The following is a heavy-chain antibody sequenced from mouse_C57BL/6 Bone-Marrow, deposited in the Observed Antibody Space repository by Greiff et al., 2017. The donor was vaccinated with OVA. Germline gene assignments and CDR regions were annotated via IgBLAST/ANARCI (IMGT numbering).Heavy chain of an antibody. CDR3: AREDGYADAMDY. CDR2: IDPSDSYT. J-gene: IGHJ4*01. CDR1: GYTFTSYW. Sequence: VQLQQSGAELVRPGTSVKLSCKASGYTFTSYWMHWVKQRPGQGLEWIGVIDPSDSYTNYNQKFKGKATLTVDTSSSTAYMQLSSLTSEDSAVYYCAREDGYADAMDYCGQGTSVTVSS. D-gene: IGHD2-2*01. V-gene: IGHV1-59*01.